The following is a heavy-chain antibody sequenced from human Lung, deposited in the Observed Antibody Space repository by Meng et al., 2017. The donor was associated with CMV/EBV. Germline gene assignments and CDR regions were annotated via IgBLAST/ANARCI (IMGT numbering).Heavy chain of an antibody. CDR2: INSDGSST. V-gene: IGHV3-74*01. CDR3: ARDLRTVIAAAGTSADAG. J-gene: IGHJ4*02. Sequence: SXAASGFTFSSYWMHWVRQAPGKGLVWVSRINSDGSSTSYADSVKGRFTISRDNAKNTLYLQMNSLRAEDTAVYYCARDLRTVIAAAGTSADAGWGQXTLVTVSS. D-gene: IGHD6-13*01. CDR1: GFTFSSYW.